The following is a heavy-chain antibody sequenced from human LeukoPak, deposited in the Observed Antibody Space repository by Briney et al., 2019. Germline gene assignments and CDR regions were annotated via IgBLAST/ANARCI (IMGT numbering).Heavy chain of an antibody. Sequence: GGSLRLSCAASGFTVSSNYMSWVRQAPGKGLEWVSVIYSGGSTYYADSVKGRFTISRDNSKNTLYLQMNSLRAQDTAVYYCARDRGSSGWYGDYWGQGTLVTVSS. CDR3: ARDRGSSGWYGDY. CDR1: GFTVSSNY. D-gene: IGHD6-19*01. CDR2: IYSGGST. V-gene: IGHV3-53*05. J-gene: IGHJ4*02.